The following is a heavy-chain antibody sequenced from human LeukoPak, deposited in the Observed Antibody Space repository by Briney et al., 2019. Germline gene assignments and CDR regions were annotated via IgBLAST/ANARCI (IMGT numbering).Heavy chain of an antibody. D-gene: IGHD2-15*01. Sequence: SETLSRTCTVSGGSISSYYWSWIRQPPGKGLEWIGYVYYSGSTNYNPSLKSRITISVTTSKNQFFLKLSPMTDAATAVYYGGRGREMGNYGGSHMDVWGKGTTVTVSS. V-gene: IGHV4-59*12. J-gene: IGHJ6*03. CDR1: GGSISSYY. CDR3: GRGREMGNYGGSHMDV. CDR2: VYYSGST.